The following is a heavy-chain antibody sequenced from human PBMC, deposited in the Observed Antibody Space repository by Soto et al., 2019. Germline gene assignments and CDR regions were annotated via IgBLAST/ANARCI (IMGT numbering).Heavy chain of an antibody. Sequence: QVQLQESGPGLVKPSQTLSLTCTVSGCSIRSGGYYWSWIRQHPGKGLEWIGYIYYSGSTYYNPSLKSRVTISVDTSKNQFSLKLSSVTAADTAVYYCARAIRITMIVEAFDYWGQGTLVTVSS. CDR3: ARAIRITMIVEAFDY. CDR1: GCSIRSGGYY. J-gene: IGHJ4*02. V-gene: IGHV4-31*03. CDR2: IYYSGST. D-gene: IGHD3-22*01.